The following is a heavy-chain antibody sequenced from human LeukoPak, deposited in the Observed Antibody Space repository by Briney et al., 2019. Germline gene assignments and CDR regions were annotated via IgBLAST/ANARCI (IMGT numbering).Heavy chain of an antibody. CDR1: GGSISSYY. J-gene: IGHJ4*02. V-gene: IGHV4-4*09. CDR3: AAERPFGEVIVKTHYFNY. CDR2: IYTSGST. D-gene: IGHD3-16*02. Sequence: SETLSLTCTVSGGSISSYYWSWIRQPPGKGLEWIGYIYTSGSTNYNPSLKSRVTISVDTSKNQFSLKLSSVTAADTAVYFCAAERPFGEVIVKTHYFNYWGQGTLVTVSS.